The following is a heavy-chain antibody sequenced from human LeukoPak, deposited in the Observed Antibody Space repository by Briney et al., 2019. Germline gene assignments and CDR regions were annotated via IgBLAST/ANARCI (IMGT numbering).Heavy chain of an antibody. J-gene: IGHJ5*02. CDR1: GFTFSDYY. V-gene: IGHV3-11*01. D-gene: IGHD2-2*01. CDR2: ISSSGSTI. CDR3: ARVRGGSSTSWTYNWFDP. Sequence: GGSLRLSCAASGFTFSDYYMSWIRQAPGKGLEWVSYISSSGSTIYYADSVKGRFTISRDNAKDSLYLQMNSLRAEDTAVYYCARVRGGSSTSWTYNWFDPWGQGTLVTVSS.